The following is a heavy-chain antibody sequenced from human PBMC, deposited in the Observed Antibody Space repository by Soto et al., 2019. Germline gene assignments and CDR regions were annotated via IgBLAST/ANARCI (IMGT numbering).Heavy chain of an antibody. Sequence: SLRLSCAASGFTFSSYAMHWVRQAPGKGLEWVAVISYDGSNKYYADSVKGRFTISRDNSKNTLYLQMNSLRAEDTAVYYCARSMIVVVYFDYWAQGTLVTVSS. CDR1: GFTFSSYA. D-gene: IGHD3-22*01. J-gene: IGHJ4*02. CDR3: ARSMIVVVYFDY. V-gene: IGHV3-30-3*01. CDR2: ISYDGSNK.